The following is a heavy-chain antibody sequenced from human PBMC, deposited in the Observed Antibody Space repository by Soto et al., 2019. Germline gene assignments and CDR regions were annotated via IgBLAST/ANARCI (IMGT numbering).Heavy chain of an antibody. CDR2: TAYTGNT. V-gene: IGHV4-59*01. D-gene: IGHD6-19*01. CDR1: GGSITSYH. Sequence: SETLSLTCFVSGGSITSYHWSWIRQFPGKGLEWIAYTAYTGNTNYNPSLKSRVTISMDTSKNQLSLKLTSMTAADTAVYYCARALSTHIAVAGMGYFDSCGPGTLVTVSS. J-gene: IGHJ4*02. CDR3: ARALSTHIAVAGMGYFDS.